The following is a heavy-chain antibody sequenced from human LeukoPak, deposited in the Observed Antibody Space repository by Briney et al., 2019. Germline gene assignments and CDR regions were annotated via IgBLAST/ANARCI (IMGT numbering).Heavy chain of an antibody. D-gene: IGHD4-17*01. V-gene: IGHV3-48*01. J-gene: IGHJ4*02. CDR3: ARGPNFGDRVDYLES. CDR1: GFPFIEYS. CDR2: IGIDSGNT. Sequence: GGSLRLSCTASGFPFIEYSMNWVRQAPGKGLEWISYIGIDSGNTKYADSVRGRFAISADKGKNSLYLQMNSLRVEDTAVYYCARGPNFGDRVDYLESWGQGTKVTVSS.